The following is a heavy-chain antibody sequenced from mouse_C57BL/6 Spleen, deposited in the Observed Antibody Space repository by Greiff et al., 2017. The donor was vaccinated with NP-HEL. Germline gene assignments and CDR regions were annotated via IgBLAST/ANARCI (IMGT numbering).Heavy chain of an antibody. V-gene: IGHV1-82*01. Sequence: QVQLQRSGPELVKPGASVQISCKASGYAFSSSWMNWVKQRPGKGLEWIGRIYPGDGDTTYHGKFKGKATLTADKSSCTAYMQLISLTSVDAAVYFCEREGSPAWFAYWGQGTLVTVSA. CDR2: IYPGDGDT. CDR3: EREGSPAWFAY. J-gene: IGHJ3*01. CDR1: GYAFSSSW.